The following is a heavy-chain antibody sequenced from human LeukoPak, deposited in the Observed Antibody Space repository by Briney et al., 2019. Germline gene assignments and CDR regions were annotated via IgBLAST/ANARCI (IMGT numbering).Heavy chain of an antibody. CDR1: GGSISTSSYY. D-gene: IGHD3-10*01. CDR3: ASVQHGPVWFGELLYPYYYYGMDV. Sequence: KTSETLSLTCTVSGGSISTSSYYWGWIRQPPGKGLEWIGSIYYSGSTYYNPSLKSRVTISVDTSKNQFSLKLSSVTAADTAVYYCASVQHGPVWFGELLYPYYYYGMDVWGQGTTVTVSS. V-gene: IGHV4-39*01. CDR2: IYYSGST. J-gene: IGHJ6*02.